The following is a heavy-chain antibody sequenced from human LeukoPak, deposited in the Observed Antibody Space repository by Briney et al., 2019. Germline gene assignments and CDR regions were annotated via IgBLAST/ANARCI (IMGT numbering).Heavy chain of an antibody. J-gene: IGHJ4*02. CDR3: ARDPDFTFGGVKDY. CDR2: IKQDGSEK. V-gene: IGHV3-7*01. CDR1: GGSFSGYY. D-gene: IGHD3-16*01. Sequence: ETLSLTCAVYGGSFSGYYWSWVRQAPGKGLEWVANIKQDGSEKYYVDSVKGRFTISRDNAKNSLYLQMNSLRAEDTAVYYCARDPDFTFGGVKDYWGQGTLVTVSS.